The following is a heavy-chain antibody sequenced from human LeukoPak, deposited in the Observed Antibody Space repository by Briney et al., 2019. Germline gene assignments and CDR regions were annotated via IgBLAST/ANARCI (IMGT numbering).Heavy chain of an antibody. CDR3: AREWGRIAVAGGPGY. Sequence: GGSLRLSCEASGCIFSNYGMHWVRQAPGKGLEWLALIWYDGQTKFYADSVKGRFTISRDNSGNTLFLHMTSLRVEDTAVYYCAREWGRIAVAGGPGYWGQGALVTVSS. CDR2: IWYDGQTK. V-gene: IGHV3-33*01. J-gene: IGHJ4*02. D-gene: IGHD6-19*01. CDR1: GCIFSNYG.